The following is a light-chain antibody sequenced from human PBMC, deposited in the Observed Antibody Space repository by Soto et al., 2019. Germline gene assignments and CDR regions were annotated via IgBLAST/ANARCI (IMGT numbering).Light chain of an antibody. J-gene: IGLJ3*02. Sequence: QPVLTQPPSVSGAPGQRVTISCTGSSSNIGAGYDVHWYQQLPGTAPKLLIYGNSNRPAGVPDRFSGSKSGTSASLAITGXXXXXXXXYYXQSYDSSLSGSVFGGGT. V-gene: IGLV1-40*01. CDR2: GNS. CDR1: SSNIGAGYD. CDR3: QSYDSSLSGSV.